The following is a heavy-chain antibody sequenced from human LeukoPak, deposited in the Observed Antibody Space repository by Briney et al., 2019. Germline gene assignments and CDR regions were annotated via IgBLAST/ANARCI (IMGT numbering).Heavy chain of an antibody. CDR2: IYTGGDT. Sequence: GGSLRLSCAASGLTVSSTYMSWVRQAPGKGLECVSVIYTGGDTYYADSVKGRFTISRDDSKNTLFLQMNSLRAEDTAVYYCASRPRGGAALDYWGRGTLVTVSS. CDR3: ASRPRGGAALDY. V-gene: IGHV3-53*01. J-gene: IGHJ4*02. CDR1: GLTVSSTY. D-gene: IGHD6-6*01.